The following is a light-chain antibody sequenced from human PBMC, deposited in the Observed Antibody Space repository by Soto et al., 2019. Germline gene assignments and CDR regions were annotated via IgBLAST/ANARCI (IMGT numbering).Light chain of an antibody. Sequence: ETVMTQSPATPSVSPGERATLSCRASQSVSSSYLAWYQRKPGQAPRLLIYGASSRATGIPDRFSGSGSGTDFTLTISSLQPEDFATYYCQQYNSYSQVTFGQGTKVDIK. J-gene: IGKJ2*01. CDR1: QSVSSSY. CDR2: GAS. CDR3: QQYNSYSQVT. V-gene: IGKV3-20*01.